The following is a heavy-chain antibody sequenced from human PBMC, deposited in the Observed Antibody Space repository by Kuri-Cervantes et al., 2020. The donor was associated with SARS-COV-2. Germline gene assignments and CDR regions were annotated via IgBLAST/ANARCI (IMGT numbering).Heavy chain of an antibody. Sequence: ASVKVSCKASGYTFTGYGISWVRQAPGQGLEWMGRINPNSGGTNYAQKFQGRVTMTRDTSISTAYMELSRLRSDDTAVYHCASQLGGGASEYYFDYWGQGTLVTVSS. V-gene: IGHV1-2*06. D-gene: IGHD2-21*01. CDR1: GYTFTGYG. CDR3: ASQLGGGASEYYFDY. J-gene: IGHJ4*02. CDR2: INPNSGGT.